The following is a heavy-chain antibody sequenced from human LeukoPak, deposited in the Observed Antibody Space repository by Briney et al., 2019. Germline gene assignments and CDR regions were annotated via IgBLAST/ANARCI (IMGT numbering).Heavy chain of an antibody. J-gene: IGHJ4*02. CDR3: ARGSSSTRAPGDY. CDR2: IYYSGST. D-gene: IGHD2-2*01. Sequence: NPSETLSLTCTVSGGSISSYYWSWIRQPPGKGLEWIGYIYYSGSTNYNPSLKSRVTISVDTSKNQFSLKLSSVTAADTAVYYCARGSSSTRAPGDYWGQGTLVTVSS. V-gene: IGHV4-59*01. CDR1: GGSISSYY.